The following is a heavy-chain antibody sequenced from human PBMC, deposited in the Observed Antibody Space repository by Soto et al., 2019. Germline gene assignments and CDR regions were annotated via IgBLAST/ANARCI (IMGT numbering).Heavy chain of an antibody. Sequence: QLQLVQSGGGVVQPGRSLRLSCAASGFTFSAFGMHWVRQAPGKGLEWVAVISADGKKTFYADSVKGRFTTSRDSPHNAVFLDLSSLRGDDTAVYYCAKDRCSWDYYYGMDAWGQGTTVTVSS. D-gene: IGHD3-10*02. CDR3: AKDRCSWDYYYGMDA. CDR2: ISADGKKT. V-gene: IGHV3-30*18. J-gene: IGHJ6*02. CDR1: GFTFSAFG.